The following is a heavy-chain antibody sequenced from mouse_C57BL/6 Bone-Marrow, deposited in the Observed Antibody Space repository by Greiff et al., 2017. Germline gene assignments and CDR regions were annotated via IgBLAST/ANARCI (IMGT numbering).Heavy chain of an antibody. CDR2: LHTNSGST. V-gene: IGHV1-64*01. J-gene: IGHJ1*03. CDR1: GSTFTSYW. Sequence: QVKLQQPGAELVKPGASVKLSCKASGSTFTSYWMPWVKQRPGKGLEWIGMLHTNSGSTNYNEKLKSKAPLTVDKSYSTAYMQISSLTSEDSAVYYCARWSKKVWGTGTTVTVSS. D-gene: IGHD2-5*01. CDR3: ARWSKKV.